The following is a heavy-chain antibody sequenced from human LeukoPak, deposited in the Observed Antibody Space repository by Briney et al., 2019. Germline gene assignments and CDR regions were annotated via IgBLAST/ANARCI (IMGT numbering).Heavy chain of an antibody. CDR3: ATPAELVVVNAFDY. V-gene: IGHV1-24*01. J-gene: IGHJ4*02. D-gene: IGHD3-22*01. CDR2: FDPEDGET. CDR1: GYTLTELS. Sequence: ASVTVSCKGSGYTLTELSMHWVRQAPGKGREWMGGFDPEDGETIYAQKFQGRVTMTEDTSTDTAYMELSSLRSEDTAVYYCATPAELVVVNAFDYWGQGTLVTVSS.